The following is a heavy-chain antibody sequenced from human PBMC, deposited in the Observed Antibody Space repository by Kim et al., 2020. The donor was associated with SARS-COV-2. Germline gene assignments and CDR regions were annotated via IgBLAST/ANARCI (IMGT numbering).Heavy chain of an antibody. CDR2: FDPEDGET. J-gene: IGHJ4*02. V-gene: IGHV1-24*01. D-gene: IGHD3-22*01. CDR1: GYTLTELS. Sequence: ASVKVSCKVSGYTLTELSMHWVRQAPGKGLEWMGGFDPEDGETIYAQKFQGRVTMTEDTSTDTAYMELSSLRSEDTAVYYCATLTYYYDSRSYWGQGTLVTVSS. CDR3: ATLTYYYDSRSY.